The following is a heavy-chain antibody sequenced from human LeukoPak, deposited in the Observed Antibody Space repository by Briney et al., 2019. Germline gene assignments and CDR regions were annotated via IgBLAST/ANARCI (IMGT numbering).Heavy chain of an antibody. D-gene: IGHD3-22*01. CDR3: AKGLDSSGYPQVLDY. Sequence: GGSLRLSCAASGFTFSSYAMSWVRQAPGKGLEWVSAISGSGGSTYYADSVKGRFTISRDNSKNTLYLQMNSLRAEDTVVYYCAKGLDSSGYPQVLDYWGQGTLVTVSS. CDR1: GFTFSSYA. J-gene: IGHJ4*02. V-gene: IGHV3-23*01. CDR2: ISGSGGST.